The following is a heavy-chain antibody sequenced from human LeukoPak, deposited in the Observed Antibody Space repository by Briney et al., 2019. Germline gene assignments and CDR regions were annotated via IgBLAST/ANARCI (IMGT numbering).Heavy chain of an antibody. CDR2: IYNSGIT. D-gene: IGHD4-11*01. J-gene: IGHJ5*01. CDR3: ARSVPSLDYLFDS. V-gene: IGHV4-59*08. CDR1: GGSISSYY. Sequence: SETLSLTCTVSGGSISSYYWTWIRQLPGKGLEWIGYIYNSGITNYNPSLKSRVTVSVDTSKNQFSLRLTSVTAADTAVYYCARSVPSLDYLFDSWGHGTLVTVSS.